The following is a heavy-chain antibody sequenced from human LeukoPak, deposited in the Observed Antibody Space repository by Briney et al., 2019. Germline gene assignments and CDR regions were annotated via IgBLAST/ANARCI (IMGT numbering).Heavy chain of an antibody. CDR1: GYSFTSYC. D-gene: IGHD2-15*01. CDR2: LDPSDSYT. J-gene: IGHJ3*02. Sequence: GESLKISCKGSGYSFTSYCISWVRQMRGKGLEGMVRLDPSDSYTNYSPSFQGHVTISADKSISTAYLQWSSLKASDTAMYYCARHTDIVVVVAATGDAFDIWGQGTMVTVSS. CDR3: ARHTDIVVVVAATGDAFDI. V-gene: IGHV5-10-1*01.